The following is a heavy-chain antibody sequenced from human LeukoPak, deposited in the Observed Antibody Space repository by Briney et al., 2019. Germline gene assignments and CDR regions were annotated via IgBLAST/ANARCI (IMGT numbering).Heavy chain of an antibody. Sequence: PGGSLRLSCAVSGFTVSNNFMSWVRQAPGKGLEWVSVLYSGGNTYYADSVKGRFTISRDNYKNTLYLQMNRLRPEDTAVYYCARGTVTAPDYWGQGTLVTVSS. CDR2: LYSGGNT. D-gene: IGHD2-21*02. V-gene: IGHV3-53*01. CDR3: ARGTVTAPDY. J-gene: IGHJ4*02. CDR1: GFTVSNNF.